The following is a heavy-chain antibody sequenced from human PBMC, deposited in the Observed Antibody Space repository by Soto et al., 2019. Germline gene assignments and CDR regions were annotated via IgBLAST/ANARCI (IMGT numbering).Heavy chain of an antibody. CDR3: AATVFGEYSHYALDV. D-gene: IGHD3-3*01. CDR2: IYHTGTT. J-gene: IGHJ6*02. CDR1: GDSITSVGYS. Sequence: SETLSLTCAVSGDSITSVGYSWSWIRQPPGKALEWIGYIYHTGTTYYTAALKSRVTISLDRSKNRISLSLNSVTAADTAVYYCAATVFGEYSHYALDVWGQGTTVTVSS. V-gene: IGHV4-30-2*01.